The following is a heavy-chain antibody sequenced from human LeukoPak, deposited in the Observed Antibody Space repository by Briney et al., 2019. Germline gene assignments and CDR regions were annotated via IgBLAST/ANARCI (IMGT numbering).Heavy chain of an antibody. CDR2: ISSSSSYI. V-gene: IGHV3-21*01. CDR1: GFSFSSYS. Sequence: GGSLRLSCAASGFSFSSYSMNWVRQAPGKGLEWVSSISSSSSYIYYADSVKGRFTISRDNAKNSLYLQMNSLRAEDTAVYYCARGGGSYYGSGSYYIPPYYFDYWGQGTLVTVSS. J-gene: IGHJ4*02. D-gene: IGHD3-10*01. CDR3: ARGGGSYYGSGSYYIPPYYFDY.